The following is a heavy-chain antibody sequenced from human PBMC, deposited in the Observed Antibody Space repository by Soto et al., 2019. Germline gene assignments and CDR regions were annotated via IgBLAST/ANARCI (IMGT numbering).Heavy chain of an antibody. D-gene: IGHD3-3*01. J-gene: IGHJ6*02. CDR2: IIPIFGTA. Sequence: SVKVSCKASGGTFSSYAISWVRQAPGQGLEWMGGIIPIFGTANYAQKFQGRVTITADKSTSTAYMELSSLRSEDTAVYYCARRSAYYDFWSGYYDNYYYYGMDVWGQGTTVTVSS. CDR3: ARRSAYYDFWSGYYDNYYYYGMDV. V-gene: IGHV1-69*06. CDR1: GGTFSSYA.